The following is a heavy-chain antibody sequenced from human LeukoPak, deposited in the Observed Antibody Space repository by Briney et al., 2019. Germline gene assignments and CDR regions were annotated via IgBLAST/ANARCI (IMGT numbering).Heavy chain of an antibody. CDR2: IRSTIDGGTQ. V-gene: IGHV3-15*01. CDR1: GFTFRNNW. J-gene: IGHJ3*02. Sequence: GGSLRLSCTAYGFTFRNNWMNWVRQAPGKGLELVGLIRSTIDGGTQDSAAPVKGRFTVSRDDSRNTLYLHMDSLKTEDTAMYYRTTGSYYTTGAYDIWGQGTMVTVSS. CDR3: TTGSYYTTGAYDI. D-gene: IGHD1-26*01.